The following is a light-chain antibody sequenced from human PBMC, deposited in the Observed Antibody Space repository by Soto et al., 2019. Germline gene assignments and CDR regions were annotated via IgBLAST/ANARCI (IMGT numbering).Light chain of an antibody. J-gene: IGLJ1*01. V-gene: IGLV2-23*03. Sequence: QSVVTQPSPASGSPGQSITISRPGTSGDVGSYNLVSWYQQHPGKAPKLMIYEGSKRPSGVSNRFSGSKSGNTASLTISGLQAEDEADYYCCSYAGSSTFYVFGTGTKVTVL. CDR3: CSYAGSSTFYV. CDR1: SGDVGSYNL. CDR2: EGS.